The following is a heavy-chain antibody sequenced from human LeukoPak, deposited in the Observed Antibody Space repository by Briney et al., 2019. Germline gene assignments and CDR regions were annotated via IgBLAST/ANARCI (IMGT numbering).Heavy chain of an antibody. D-gene: IGHD6-6*01. CDR1: GGSFSRYY. CDR3: ANGIAARFTD. Sequence: SETLSLTCAVNGGSFSRYYWSWIRQPPGKGLEWIGEINHSGSTNYNPSLKSRVTISVDTSKNQFSLKLSSVTAADTAVYYCANGIAARFTDWGQGTLVTVSS. J-gene: IGHJ4*02. V-gene: IGHV4-34*01. CDR2: INHSGST.